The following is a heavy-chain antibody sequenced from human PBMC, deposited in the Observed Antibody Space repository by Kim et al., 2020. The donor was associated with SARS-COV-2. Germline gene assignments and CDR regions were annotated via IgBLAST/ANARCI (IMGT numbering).Heavy chain of an antibody. J-gene: IGHJ3*02. CDR3: ARKQAWAHIVVVLGAFDI. V-gene: IGHV4-34*01. Sequence: SETLSLTCAVYGGSFSGYYWSWNRQPPGKGLEWIGEINHSGSTNYNPSLKSRVTISVDTSKNQFSLKLSSVTAADTAVYYCARKQAWAHIVVVLGAFDIWGQGTMVTVSS. D-gene: IGHD2-2*01. CDR1: GGSFSGYY. CDR2: INHSGST.